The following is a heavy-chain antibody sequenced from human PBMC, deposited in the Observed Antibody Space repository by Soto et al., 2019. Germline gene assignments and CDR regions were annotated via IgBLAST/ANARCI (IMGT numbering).Heavy chain of an antibody. D-gene: IGHD2-15*01. J-gene: IGHJ4*02. CDR2: ISGSGGST. V-gene: IGHV3-23*01. Sequence: PGGSLRLSCAASGFTFSSYAMSWVRQAPGKGLEWVSAISGSGGSTYYADSVKGRFTISRDNSKNTLYLLMNSLRAEDTAVYYCAKDTWSDSLPSFDYWGQGTLVTVSS. CDR3: AKDTWSDSLPSFDY. CDR1: GFTFSSYA.